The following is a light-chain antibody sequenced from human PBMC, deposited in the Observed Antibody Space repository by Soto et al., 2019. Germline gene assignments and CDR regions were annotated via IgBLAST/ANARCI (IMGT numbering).Light chain of an antibody. V-gene: IGKV3-11*01. Sequence: EIVWTQSPATLSLSSGEIDTLSCSASQSCSSYVAWYQQTPGQAPRLLIFDTSNRATGIPARFSGSGSGTDFTLTISSLEPEDFAIYYCQQRSDWPLTCGGATTGDI. J-gene: IGKJ4*01. CDR3: QQRSDWPLT. CDR1: QSCSSY. CDR2: DTS.